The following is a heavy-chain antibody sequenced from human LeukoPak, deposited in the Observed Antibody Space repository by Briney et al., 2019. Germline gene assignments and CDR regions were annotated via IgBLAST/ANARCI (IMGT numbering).Heavy chain of an antibody. CDR3: ASDSSSSPAYYHYYMDA. D-gene: IGHD6-13*01. V-gene: IGHV3-21*01. CDR2: ISPSSSYM. J-gene: IGHJ6*03. Sequence: GGSLRLSCAASGFTFSGHSMNWVRQAPGKGLEWVSSISPSSSYMYYADSVRGRFTISRDNAKSSLFLQMNSLRAEDTGVYYCASDSSSSPAYYHYYMDAWGKGTTVTVSS. CDR1: GFTFSGHS.